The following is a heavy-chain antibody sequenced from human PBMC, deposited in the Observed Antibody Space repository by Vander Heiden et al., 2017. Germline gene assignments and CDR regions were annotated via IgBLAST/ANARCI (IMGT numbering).Heavy chain of an antibody. V-gene: IGHV3-23*01. CDR3: AKSGSEYTADFDY. CDR2: ISSSGDGA. Sequence: EVQLLESGGGLVQPGGSLRLSCAASGFIFSYYPMSWVRQAPGKGLEWVSGISSSGDGAYYADSVKGRFTLSRDNSKNTLYLQMNSLRAEDTAVYYCAKSGSEYTADFDYWGQGTLVTLSS. D-gene: IGHD2-2*02. J-gene: IGHJ4*02. CDR1: GFIFSYYP.